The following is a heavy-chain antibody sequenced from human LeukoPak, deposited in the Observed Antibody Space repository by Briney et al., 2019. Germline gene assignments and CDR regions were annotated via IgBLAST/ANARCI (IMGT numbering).Heavy chain of an antibody. CDR2: IYPGDSDT. CDR3: ARTNTIFGVVTSHYYYMDV. J-gene: IGHJ6*03. Sequence: GASLKISCKGSGSIFTSYWIGGVRPLPGKGLEWMGIIYPGDSDTRYRPSFQGQVTISADKSISTAYLQWSSLKASDTAMYYCARTNTIFGVVTSHYYYMDVWGKGTTVTVSS. CDR1: GSIFTSYW. V-gene: IGHV5-51*01. D-gene: IGHD3-3*01.